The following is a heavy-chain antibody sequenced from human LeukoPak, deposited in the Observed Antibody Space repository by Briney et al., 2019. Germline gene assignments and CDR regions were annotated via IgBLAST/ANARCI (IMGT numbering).Heavy chain of an antibody. CDR3: AKDLEFGSSSAVQDY. CDR2: ISGSGGST. J-gene: IGHJ4*02. D-gene: IGHD6-6*01. V-gene: IGHV3-23*01. CDR1: GFTFSSYA. Sequence: GGSLRLSCAAPGFTFSSYAMSWVRQAPGKGLEWVSAISGSGGSTYYADSVKGRFTISRDNSKNTLYLQMNSLRAEDTAVYYCAKDLEFGSSSAVQDYWGQGTLVTVSS.